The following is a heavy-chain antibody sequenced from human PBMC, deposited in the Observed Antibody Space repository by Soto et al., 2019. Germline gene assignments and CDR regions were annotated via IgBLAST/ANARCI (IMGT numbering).Heavy chain of an antibody. Sequence: LRLSCAASGFTFSSYGMHWVRQAPGKGLEWVAVIWYDGSNKYYADSVKGRFTISRDNSKNTLYLQMNSLRAEDTAVYYCARDGPFSGGAAAGTWIYYYYGMDVWGQGTTVTVSS. D-gene: IGHD6-13*01. CDR3: ARDGPFSGGAAAGTWIYYYYGMDV. CDR1: GFTFSSYG. V-gene: IGHV3-33*01. J-gene: IGHJ6*02. CDR2: IWYDGSNK.